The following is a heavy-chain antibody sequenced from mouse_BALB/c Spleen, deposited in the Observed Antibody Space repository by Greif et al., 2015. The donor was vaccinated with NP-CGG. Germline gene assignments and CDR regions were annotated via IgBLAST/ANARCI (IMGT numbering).Heavy chain of an antibody. J-gene: IGHJ2*01. D-gene: IGHD1-1*01. CDR1: GFTFTDYY. CDR2: IRNKANGYTT. Sequence: EVQRVESGGGLVQPGGSLRLSCATSGFTFTDYYMSWVRQPPGKALEWLGFIRNKANGYTTEYSASVKGRFTISRDNSQSILYLQMNTLRAEDSATYYCARVPYYYGSRTGYFDYWGQGTTLTVSS. V-gene: IGHV7-3*02. CDR3: ARVPYYYGSRTGYFDY.